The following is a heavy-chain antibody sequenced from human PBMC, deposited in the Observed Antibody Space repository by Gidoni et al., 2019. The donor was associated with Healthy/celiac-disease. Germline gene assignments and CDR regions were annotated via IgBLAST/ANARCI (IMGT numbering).Heavy chain of an antibody. CDR2: INHSGST. Sequence: QVQQQQWGAGLFKPSETLSLTCAVYGGSFSGYYWSWIRQPPGKGLEWIGEINHSGSTNYNPSLKSRVTISVDTSKNQFSLKLSSVTAADTAVYYCARGLPTYGSGSLFDYWGQGTLVTVSS. D-gene: IGHD3-10*01. CDR3: ARGLPTYGSGSLFDY. J-gene: IGHJ4*02. CDR1: GGSFSGYY. V-gene: IGHV4-34*01.